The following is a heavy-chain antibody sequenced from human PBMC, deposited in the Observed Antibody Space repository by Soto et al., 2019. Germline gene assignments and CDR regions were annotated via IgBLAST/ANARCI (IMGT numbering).Heavy chain of an antibody. CDR2: IYWDGDK. J-gene: IGHJ4*02. D-gene: IGHD3-16*01. CDR1: GFSLRTSGVG. Sequence: QITLKESGPTLVKPTQTLTLTCTFSGFSLRTSGVGVGWIRQPPGKALEWLAVIYWDGDKSYSPSLKTRLTTTRDASRNQVVLTMTNMDPVDTATYYCAHRLGVSYFDYLGQGILVTVSS. CDR3: AHRLGVSYFDY. V-gene: IGHV2-5*02.